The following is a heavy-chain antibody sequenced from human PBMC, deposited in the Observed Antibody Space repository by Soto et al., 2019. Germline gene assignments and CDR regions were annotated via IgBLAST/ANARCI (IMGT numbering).Heavy chain of an antibody. CDR1: GFSFDTFW. Sequence: ELQLVESGGDLVQPGWSLRLSCAGSGFSFDTFWMSWVRQAPEKGLEWVAHISQDGGAKYYVDSVKGRFTISRDNAENSLYLQMNSLRAEDTAVSYCVGWGSGSPWGQGALVSVSS. CDR2: ISQDGGAK. D-gene: IGHD1-1*01. V-gene: IGHV3-7*01. J-gene: IGHJ5*02. CDR3: VGWGSGSP.